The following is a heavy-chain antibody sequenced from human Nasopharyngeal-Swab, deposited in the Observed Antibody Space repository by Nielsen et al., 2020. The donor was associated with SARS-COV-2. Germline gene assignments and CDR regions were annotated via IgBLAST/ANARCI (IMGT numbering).Heavy chain of an antibody. CDR1: GFTFSSYA. Sequence: GGSLRLSCAASGFTFSSYAMSWVRQAPGEGLEWVSVIYSGGSSTYYADSVKGRFTISRDNSKNTLYLQMNSLRAEDTAVYYCAKGWVSSSPPSFDYWGQGTLVTVSS. V-gene: IGHV3-23*03. CDR3: AKGWVSSSPPSFDY. J-gene: IGHJ4*02. CDR2: IYSGGSST. D-gene: IGHD6-6*01.